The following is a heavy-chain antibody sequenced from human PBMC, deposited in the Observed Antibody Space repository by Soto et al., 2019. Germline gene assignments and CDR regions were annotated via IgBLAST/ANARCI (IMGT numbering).Heavy chain of an antibody. CDR3: ARDQPGYSYGYGLGY. V-gene: IGHV3-21*01. CDR2: ISSSSSYI. CDR1: RFSFGSYA. D-gene: IGHD5-18*01. Sequence: PGGSLRLSCVGSRFSFGSYAMNWVRQAPGKGLEWVSSISSSSSYIYYADSVKGRFTISRDNAKNSLYLQMNSLRAEDTAVYYCARDQPGYSYGYGLGYWGQGTLVTVSS. J-gene: IGHJ4*02.